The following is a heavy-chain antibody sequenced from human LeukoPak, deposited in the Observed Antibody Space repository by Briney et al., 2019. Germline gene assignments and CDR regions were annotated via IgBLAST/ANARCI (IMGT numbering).Heavy chain of an antibody. J-gene: IGHJ5*02. V-gene: IGHV1-2*02. CDR3: ARDLEYCSGGSCGNWFDP. CDR2: INPNTGRT. Sequence: GASVKVSCKASGYTFSGYYMHWVRQAPGQGLEWMGWINPNTGRTNYAQNFQGRVTMTSDTSISTAYMELNSLRSDDTAVYYCARDLEYCSGGSCGNWFDPWGQGTLVTVSS. CDR1: GYTFSGYY. D-gene: IGHD2-15*01.